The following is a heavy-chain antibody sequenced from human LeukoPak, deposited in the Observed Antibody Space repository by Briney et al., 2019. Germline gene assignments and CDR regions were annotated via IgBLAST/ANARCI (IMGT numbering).Heavy chain of an antibody. Sequence: PGGSLRLSCAASAFTFSSYAMSWVRQAPGKGLEWVSAISGSGGSTYYADSVKGRFTISRDNSKNTLYLQMNSLRAEDTAVYYCAKDRDYDFWSGHAAFDIWGQGTMVTVSS. CDR3: AKDRDYDFWSGHAAFDI. CDR2: ISGSGGST. CDR1: AFTFSSYA. V-gene: IGHV3-23*01. J-gene: IGHJ3*02. D-gene: IGHD3-3*01.